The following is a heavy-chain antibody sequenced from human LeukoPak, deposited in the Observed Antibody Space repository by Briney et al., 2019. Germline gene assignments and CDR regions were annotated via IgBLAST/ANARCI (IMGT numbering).Heavy chain of an antibody. D-gene: IGHD1-20*01. Sequence: ASVKVSCKASGYTFTTYVMHWVRQAPGQGLEWMGWINTNNGNTNYAQKFQGRVTMTRDTSTSTAYLELRSLGSDDTAVYYCARKGCFDNCYLFDYWGQGTLVTVSS. V-gene: IGHV1-18*01. CDR1: GYTFTTYV. CDR3: ARKGCFDNCYLFDY. CDR2: INTNNGNT. J-gene: IGHJ4*02.